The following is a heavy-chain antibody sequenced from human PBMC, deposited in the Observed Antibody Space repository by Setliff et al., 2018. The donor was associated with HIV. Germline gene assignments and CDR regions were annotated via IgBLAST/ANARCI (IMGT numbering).Heavy chain of an antibody. CDR3: ARGSGHDKGSWFDP. CDR1: GYTFSTYW. J-gene: IGHJ5*02. V-gene: IGHV5-51*01. CDR2: IYAGDSDA. D-gene: IGHD5-12*01. Sequence: ESLKISCKASGYTFSTYWIGWVRQKPGKGLEYMGIIYAGDSDARYSPSFQGQVTFSADKSISTVYLQWSSLKTSDTAMYYCARGSGHDKGSWFDPWGQGTLVTVS.